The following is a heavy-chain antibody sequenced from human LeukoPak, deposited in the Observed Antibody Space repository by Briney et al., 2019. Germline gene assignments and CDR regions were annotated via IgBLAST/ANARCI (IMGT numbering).Heavy chain of an antibody. CDR3: ARVRTNSGLPDY. CDR1: GGSFSGYY. V-gene: IGHV4-34*01. Sequence: SETLSLTCAVYGGSFSGYYWSWIRQPPGKGLEWIGEINHSGSTNYNPSLKSRVTISEDTSKNQFSLKLSSVTAADTAVYYCARVRTNSGLPDYWGQGTLVTVSS. CDR2: INHSGST. D-gene: IGHD5-12*01. J-gene: IGHJ4*02.